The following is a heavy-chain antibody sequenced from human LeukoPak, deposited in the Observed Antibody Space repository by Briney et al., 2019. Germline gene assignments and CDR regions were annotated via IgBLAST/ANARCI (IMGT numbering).Heavy chain of an antibody. CDR3: ARDLGSYGSVDAFDI. CDR1: GFTVSSNY. Sequence: PGGSLRLSCAASGFTVSSNYMSWVRQAPGKGLEWVSVIYSGGSTYYADSVKGRSTISRDNSKNTLYLQMNSLRAEDTAVYYCARDLGSYGSVDAFDIWGQGTMVTVSS. J-gene: IGHJ3*02. CDR2: IYSGGST. V-gene: IGHV3-53*01. D-gene: IGHD5-18*01.